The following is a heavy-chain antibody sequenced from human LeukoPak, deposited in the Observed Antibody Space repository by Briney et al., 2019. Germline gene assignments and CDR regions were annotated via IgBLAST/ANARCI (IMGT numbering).Heavy chain of an antibody. Sequence: GGSLRLSCVASGFTFSSYSMNWARQAPGKGLEWVSSITSGSIYIYYADSVKGRFTISRDNAKNSLYLQMNSLRAEDTAVYYCARPPRNYYGSGSYPDAFDIWGQGTMVTVSS. CDR2: ITSGSIYI. CDR1: GFTFSSYS. V-gene: IGHV3-21*01. J-gene: IGHJ3*02. CDR3: ARPPRNYYGSGSYPDAFDI. D-gene: IGHD3-10*01.